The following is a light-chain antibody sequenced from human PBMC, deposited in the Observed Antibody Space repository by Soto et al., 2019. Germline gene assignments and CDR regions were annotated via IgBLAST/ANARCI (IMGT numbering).Light chain of an antibody. J-gene: IGLJ1*01. Sequence: QSALTQPASVSGSPGQSITISCTGTSSDVGGYNYVSWYQQHPGKAPKFMIYDVSNRPSGVSTRFSGSKSGNTASLSISGLHAEDEADYYCTSYTTSNTRQIVFGTGTKLTVL. V-gene: IGLV2-14*01. CDR1: SSDVGGYNY. CDR3: TSYTTSNTRQIV. CDR2: DVS.